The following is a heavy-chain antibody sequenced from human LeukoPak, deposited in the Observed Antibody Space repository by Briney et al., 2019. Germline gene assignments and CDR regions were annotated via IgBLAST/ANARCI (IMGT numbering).Heavy chain of an antibody. Sequence: PGGSLRLSCAASGFTFSSYEMNWVRQTQGKGLEWVSHISSSGFTKYYSDSVKGRFTISRDNAKNSLYLQMNSLRADDTAVYYCARGEELLFYFDYWGQGTLVTVSP. CDR3: ARGEELLFYFDY. CDR2: ISSSGFTK. D-gene: IGHD1-7*01. V-gene: IGHV3-48*03. CDR1: GFTFSSYE. J-gene: IGHJ4*02.